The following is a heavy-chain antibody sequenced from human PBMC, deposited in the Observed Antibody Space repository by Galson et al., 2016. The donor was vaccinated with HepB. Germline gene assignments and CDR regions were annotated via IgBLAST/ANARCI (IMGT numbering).Heavy chain of an antibody. CDR1: GGTVSTYA. CDR3: ARPGGDIVVVVAATYSDAFDI. J-gene: IGHJ3*02. V-gene: IGHV1-69*13. Sequence: SVKVSCKASGGTVSTYAISWARQAPGQGLEWMGGIIPIFGTANYAQKFQGRVTITADESTSTAYMELSSLRSEDTAVYYCARPGGDIVVVVAATYSDAFDIWGQGTMVTVSS. D-gene: IGHD2-15*01. CDR2: IIPIFGTA.